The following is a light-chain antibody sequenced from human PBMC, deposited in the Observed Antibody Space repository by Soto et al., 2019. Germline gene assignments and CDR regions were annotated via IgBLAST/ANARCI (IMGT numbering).Light chain of an antibody. Sequence: EIVLTQSPGTLSLSPGERATLSCRASQSVSGSSLAWYQQKPGQRPRLLIYGASSRPTGLPDRFSGSGSGTDFPLTSSRLEPEDFAVYHCQQYAIAPRTFGQGTKVEIK. J-gene: IGKJ1*01. CDR3: QQYAIAPRT. CDR1: QSVSGSS. CDR2: GAS. V-gene: IGKV3-20*01.